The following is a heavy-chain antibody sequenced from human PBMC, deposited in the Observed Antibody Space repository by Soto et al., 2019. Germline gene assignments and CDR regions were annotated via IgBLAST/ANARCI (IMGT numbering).Heavy chain of an antibody. D-gene: IGHD2-2*01. CDR1: GFNFNSYT. J-gene: IGHJ6*02. CDR3: AKVAGYCSSTTCSRDYYHYYGMAV. Sequence: GGSLRLSCAASGFNFNSYTINWVRQAPGKRLEWLSSISSSGYIFSTDSVRGRFTISRDNPKNTLYLQMNSLRPEDTAVYYCAKVAGYCSSTTCSRDYYHYYGMAVWGQGTTVTVS. V-gene: IGHV3-21*01. CDR2: ISSSGYI.